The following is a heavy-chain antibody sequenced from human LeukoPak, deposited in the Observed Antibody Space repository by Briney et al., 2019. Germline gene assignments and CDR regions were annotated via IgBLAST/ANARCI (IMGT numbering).Heavy chain of an antibody. J-gene: IGHJ4*02. CDR1: GFTFSSYW. CDR2: IKTEGYDK. V-gene: IGHV3-7*01. CDR3: ANNLDY. D-gene: IGHD1-14*01. Sequence: GGSLRLSCAASGFTFSSYWMGWVRQAPWKGLEWVANIKTEGYDKYYVDSLKGRFTISRDNSRNTLYLQMNSLRAEDTAVYYCANNLDYWGQGTLVTVSS.